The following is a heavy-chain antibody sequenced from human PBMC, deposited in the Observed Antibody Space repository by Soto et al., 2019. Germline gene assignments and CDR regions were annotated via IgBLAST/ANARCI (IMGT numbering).Heavy chain of an antibody. CDR2: IYYSGST. CDR3: ARAPNGPTRGFYFDY. CDR1: GGSISSYY. Sequence: SETLSLTCTVSGGSISSYYWSWIRQPPGKGLEWIGYIYYSGSTNYNPSLKSRVTISVDTSKNQFSLKLSSVTAADTAVYYCARAPNGPTRGFYFDYWGQGTLVTVSS. V-gene: IGHV4-59*01. J-gene: IGHJ4*02. D-gene: IGHD4-17*01.